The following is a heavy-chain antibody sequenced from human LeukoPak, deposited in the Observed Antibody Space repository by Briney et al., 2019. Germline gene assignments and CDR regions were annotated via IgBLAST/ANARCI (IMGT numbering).Heavy chain of an antibody. V-gene: IGHV4-30-2*01. CDR3: ARYDFWSGYYSYWFDP. CDR2: IYHSGST. Sequence: SETLSLTCAVSGGSISSGGYSWSWIRQPPGKGLEWIGYIYHSGSTYYNPSLKSRVTISVDRSKNQFSLKLSSVTAADTAVYYCARYDFWSGYYSYWFDPWGQGTLVTVSS. CDR1: GGSISSGGYS. J-gene: IGHJ5*02. D-gene: IGHD3-3*01.